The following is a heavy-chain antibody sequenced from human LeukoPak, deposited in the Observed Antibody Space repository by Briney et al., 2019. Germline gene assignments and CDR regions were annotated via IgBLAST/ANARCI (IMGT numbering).Heavy chain of an antibody. J-gene: IGHJ6*03. D-gene: IGHD6-6*01. CDR1: GGSISSSSYY. Sequence: KPSETLSLTCTVSGGSISSSSYYWGWIRQPPGKGLEWIGSIYYSGSTYYNPSLKSRVTISVDTSKNQFSLKLSSVTAADTAVYYCARGEQLETFYYYYYYMDVWGKGTTVTVSS. CDR2: IYYSGST. CDR3: ARGEQLETFYYYYYYMDV. V-gene: IGHV4-39*07.